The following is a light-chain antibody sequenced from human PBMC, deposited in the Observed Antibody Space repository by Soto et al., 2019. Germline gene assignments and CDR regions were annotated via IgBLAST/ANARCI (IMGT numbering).Light chain of an antibody. CDR3: QQSYSTSIT. Sequence: DIQMTQSLSTLSASVGDRVTITCRASQSISSWLAWYQQKPGKAPKLLIYDASSLESGVPSRFSGSGSGTEFTLTISSLQPDDFATYYCQQSYSTSITFGQGTRLEIK. CDR1: QSISSW. V-gene: IGKV1-5*01. J-gene: IGKJ5*01. CDR2: DAS.